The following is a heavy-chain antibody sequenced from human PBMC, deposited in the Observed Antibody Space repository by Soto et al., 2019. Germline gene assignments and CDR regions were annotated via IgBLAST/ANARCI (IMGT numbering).Heavy chain of an antibody. CDR1: GITFSSLG. V-gene: IGHV3-23*01. CDR3: AKLTGDFDY. Sequence: EVQLLESGGDLVQPGGSLRLSCAASGITFSSLGMSWVRQAPGKGLEWLSFVSISGANTYYANSVRGRFTISRDNSKNTLYLQMNSLRAEDTAIYFCAKLTGDFDYWGQGILVTVSS. J-gene: IGHJ4*02. D-gene: IGHD7-27*01. CDR2: VSISGANT.